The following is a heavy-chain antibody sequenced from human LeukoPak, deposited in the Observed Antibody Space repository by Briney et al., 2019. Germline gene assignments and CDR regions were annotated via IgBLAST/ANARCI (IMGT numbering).Heavy chain of an antibody. CDR3: AKGSNHRAAGNRFDY. J-gene: IGHJ4*02. D-gene: IGHD6-13*01. V-gene: IGHV3-23*01. CDR1: GSTFSSYA. Sequence: AGGSLRLSCAASGSTFSSYAMSWVRQAPGKGLEWVSAISGSGGSTYYADSVKGRFTISRDNSKNTLYLQMNSLRAEDTAVYYGAKGSNHRAAGNRFDYWGQGTLVTVSS. CDR2: ISGSGGST.